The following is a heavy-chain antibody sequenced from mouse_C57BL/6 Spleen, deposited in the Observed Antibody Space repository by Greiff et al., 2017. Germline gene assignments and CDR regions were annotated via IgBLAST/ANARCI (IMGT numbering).Heavy chain of an antibody. CDR1: GFTFSDYG. Sequence: EVHLVASGGGLVKPGGSLKLSCAASGFTFSDYGMHWVRQAPAKGLEWVAYISSGSSTIYYADTVKGRFTISRDNAKNTLLLQMTSLRSEDTAMYYCARNYGYAMDYWGQGTSVTVSS. V-gene: IGHV5-17*01. D-gene: IGHD1-1*01. CDR3: ARNYGYAMDY. CDR2: ISSGSSTI. J-gene: IGHJ4*01.